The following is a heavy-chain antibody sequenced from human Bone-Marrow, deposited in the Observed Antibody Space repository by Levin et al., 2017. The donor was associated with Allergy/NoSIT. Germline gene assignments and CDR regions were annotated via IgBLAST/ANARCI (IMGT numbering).Heavy chain of an antibody. CDR1: GFTFTSSA. Sequence: SCAAAGFTFTSSAMHWARQAPGKGLESVAVIWFDGSIRDYEDSVKGRFAISRDNSKNTLYLEMNNLRAEDTATYYCVRDRNYYFDYWGQGTLVTVSA. CDR2: IWFDGSIR. CDR3: VRDRNYYFDY. V-gene: IGHV3-33*01. J-gene: IGHJ4*02.